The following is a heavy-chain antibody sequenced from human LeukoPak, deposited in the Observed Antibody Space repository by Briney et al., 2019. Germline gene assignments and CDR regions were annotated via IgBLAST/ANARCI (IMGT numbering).Heavy chain of an antibody. CDR1: GFTFSSYG. CDR2: ISYGGSNK. V-gene: IGHV3-30*18. D-gene: IGHD1-1*01. J-gene: IGHJ3*02. Sequence: GGSLRLSCAASGFTFSSYGMHWVRQAPGKGLEWVAVISYGGSNKYYADSVKGRFTISRDNSKNTLYLQMNSLRAEDTAVYYCAKDRVQSSAFDIWGQGTMVTVSS. CDR3: AKDRVQSSAFDI.